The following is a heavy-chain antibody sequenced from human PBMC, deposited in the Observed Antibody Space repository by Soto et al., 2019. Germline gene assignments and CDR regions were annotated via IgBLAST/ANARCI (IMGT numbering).Heavy chain of an antibody. CDR3: ARYVSGYSSSWLNYYYGMDV. CDR1: GGSFSGYY. V-gene: IGHV4-34*01. J-gene: IGHJ6*02. CDR2: INHSGST. Sequence: KPSETLSLTCAVYGGSFSGYYWSWIRQPPGKGLEWIGEINHSGSTNYNPSLKSRVTISVDTSKNQFSLKLSSVTAADTAVYYCARYVSGYSSSWLNYYYGMDVWGQGTTVTVSS. D-gene: IGHD6-13*01.